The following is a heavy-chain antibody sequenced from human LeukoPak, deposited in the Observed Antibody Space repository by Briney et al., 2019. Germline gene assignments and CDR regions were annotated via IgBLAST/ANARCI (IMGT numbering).Heavy chain of an antibody. CDR3: ARGGDIVLMVYAISD. J-gene: IGHJ4*02. CDR1: GYTFTGYY. Sequence: ASGKVSCKASGYTFTGYYMHWVRQAPGQGLEWMGWINPNSGGTNYAQKFQGRVTMTRDTSISTAYMELSRLRSDDTAVYYCARGGDIVLMVYAISDWGQGTLVTVSS. D-gene: IGHD2-8*01. CDR2: INPNSGGT. V-gene: IGHV1-2*02.